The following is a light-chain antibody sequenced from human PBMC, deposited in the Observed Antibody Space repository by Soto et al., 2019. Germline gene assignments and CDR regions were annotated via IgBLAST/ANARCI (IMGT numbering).Light chain of an antibody. J-gene: IGLJ2*01. CDR3: SLYTVSTDVV. CDR2: EVT. CDR1: TRDFINYNY. V-gene: IGLV2-14*01. Sequence: QSALTQPASLSGSPGQSITISCTGATRDFINYNYVSWYQHHPGKAPQLMIYEVTNRPSGVSSRFSGSKSGNTASLTISGLQPEYEAFYYCSLYTVSTDVVFGGGTKLTVL.